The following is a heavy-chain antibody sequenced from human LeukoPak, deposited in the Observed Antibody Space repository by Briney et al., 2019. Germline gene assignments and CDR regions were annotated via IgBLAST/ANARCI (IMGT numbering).Heavy chain of an antibody. Sequence: SQTLSVTCAISGDSVSSDSGSWNWLRQSPSRGLEWLGRTYYRSKWYYDYAQSLKSRININPDTSKNHFSLQLNSVTPEDTAVYYCARNYGSSWLDNWGQGTLVTVSS. J-gene: IGHJ4*02. CDR2: TYYRSKWYY. V-gene: IGHV6-1*01. D-gene: IGHD6-13*01. CDR3: ARNYGSSWLDN. CDR1: GDSVSSDSGS.